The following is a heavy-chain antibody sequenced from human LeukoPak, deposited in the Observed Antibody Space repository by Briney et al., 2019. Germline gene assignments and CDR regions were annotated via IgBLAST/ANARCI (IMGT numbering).Heavy chain of an antibody. Sequence: GGSLRLSCAASGFTFSNAWMSWVRQAPGKGGEWVGRIKSKTDGGTTDYAAPVKGRFTISRDDSKNTLYLQMNSLKTEDTAVYYCTTGPTRYFDWLLYDPIDYWGQGTLVTVSS. CDR2: IKSKTDGGTT. D-gene: IGHD3-9*01. J-gene: IGHJ4*02. V-gene: IGHV3-15*01. CDR1: GFTFSNAW. CDR3: TTGPTRYFDWLLYDPIDY.